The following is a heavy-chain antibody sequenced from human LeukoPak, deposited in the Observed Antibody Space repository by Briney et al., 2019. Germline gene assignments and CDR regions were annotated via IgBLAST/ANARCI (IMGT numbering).Heavy chain of an antibody. V-gene: IGHV3-7*01. CDR3: ARDPEDYYDSSAYYDGFDM. CDR1: GFTFSSYW. Sequence: PGGSLRLSCAASGFTFSSYWMSWVRQAPGKGLEWVANIKQDGSEKYYVDFVKGRFTISRDNAKNSLYLQMNSLRAEDTAVYYCARDPEDYYDSSAYYDGFDMWGQGTMVTVSS. D-gene: IGHD3-22*01. J-gene: IGHJ3*02. CDR2: IKQDGSEK.